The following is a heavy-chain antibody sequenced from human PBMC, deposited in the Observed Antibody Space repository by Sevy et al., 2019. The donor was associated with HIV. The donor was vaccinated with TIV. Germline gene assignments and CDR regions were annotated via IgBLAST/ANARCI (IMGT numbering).Heavy chain of an antibody. CDR1: GGSISSSSYY. J-gene: IGHJ4*02. CDR2: IYYSGGT. D-gene: IGHD3-22*01. CDR3: ARHQESLYYDSSGYYEGHFDY. V-gene: IGHV4-39*01. Sequence: SETLSLTCTVSGGSISSSSYYWGWIRQPPGKGLEWIGSIYYSGGTYYNPSLKSRVTISVDTSKNQFSLKLSSVTAADTAVYYCARHQESLYYDSSGYYEGHFDYWGQGTLVTVSS.